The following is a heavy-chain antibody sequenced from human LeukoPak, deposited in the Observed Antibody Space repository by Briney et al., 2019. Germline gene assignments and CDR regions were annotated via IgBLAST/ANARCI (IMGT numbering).Heavy chain of an antibody. J-gene: IGHJ4*02. CDR2: IYYSGST. CDR1: GGSISSYY. Sequence: PSETLSLTCTVSGGSISSYYWSWIRQPPGKGLEWIGYIYYSGSTNYNPSLKSRVTISVDTSKNQSSLKLSSVTAADTAVYYCAGAMVRGVPFDYWGQGTLVTVSS. CDR3: AGAMVRGVPFDY. V-gene: IGHV4-59*01. D-gene: IGHD3-10*01.